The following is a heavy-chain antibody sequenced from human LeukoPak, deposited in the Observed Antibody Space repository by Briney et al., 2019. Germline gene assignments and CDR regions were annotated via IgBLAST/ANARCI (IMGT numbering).Heavy chain of an antibody. Sequence: GGSLRLSCVASGFTFSSYGMHWVRQAPGKGLERVAVISYDGSNKYYADSVKGRFTISRDNSKNTLYLQMNSLRAEDTAVYYCAKEGWGCSSTSCYESWFDPWGQGTLVTVSS. CDR3: AKEGWGCSSTSCYESWFDP. CDR2: ISYDGSNK. V-gene: IGHV3-30*18. D-gene: IGHD2-2*01. CDR1: GFTFSSYG. J-gene: IGHJ5*02.